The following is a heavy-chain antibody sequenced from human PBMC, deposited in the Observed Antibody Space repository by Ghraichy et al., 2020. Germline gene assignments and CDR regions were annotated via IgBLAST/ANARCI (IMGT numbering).Heavy chain of an antibody. CDR3: AHRDYFDY. J-gene: IGHJ4*02. V-gene: IGHV2-5*01. CDR1: GFSLTTTGVS. Sequence: TLSLTCTFSGFSLTTTGVSVGWIRHPPGKALEWLALIFWNDVKRYSPSLRSRLTITKDTSKNQVVLTVTNVDPVDTATYYCAHRDYFDYWGQGTLVTVSS. CDR2: IFWNDVK.